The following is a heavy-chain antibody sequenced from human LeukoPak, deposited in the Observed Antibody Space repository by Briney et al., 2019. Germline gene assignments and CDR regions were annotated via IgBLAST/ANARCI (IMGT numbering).Heavy chain of an antibody. CDR1: GFTFSRNA. CDR2: INGSGNRT. Sequence: GGSLRLSCAAPGFTFSRNAMGWVRQAAGKGLEWVSAINGSGNRTYYADSVKGRFTISRDDSKNTLYLQMNSLRAEDTAIYYCAKWGCSGGSCYPFDYWGQGTLVTVSS. D-gene: IGHD2-15*01. CDR3: AKWGCSGGSCYPFDY. J-gene: IGHJ4*02. V-gene: IGHV3-23*01.